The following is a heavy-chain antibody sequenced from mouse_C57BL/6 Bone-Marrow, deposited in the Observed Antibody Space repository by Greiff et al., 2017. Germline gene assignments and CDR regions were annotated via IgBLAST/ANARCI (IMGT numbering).Heavy chain of an antibody. CDR2: IDPSDSYT. CDR1: GYTFTSYW. CDR3: ARGSWYYAMDD. J-gene: IGHJ4*01. Sequence: QVQLQQPGAELVKPGASVKLSCKASGYTFTSYWMQWVKQRPGQGLAWIGEIDPSDSYTNYNQKFKGKATLTVDTSSSTAYMQLSSLTSEDSAVYYCARGSWYYAMDDWGQGTSVTVSS. V-gene: IGHV1-50*01.